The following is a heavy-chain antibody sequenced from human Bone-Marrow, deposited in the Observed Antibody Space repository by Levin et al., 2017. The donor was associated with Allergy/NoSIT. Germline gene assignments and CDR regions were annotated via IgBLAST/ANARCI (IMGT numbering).Heavy chain of an antibody. J-gene: IGHJ4*02. CDR2: ITPFNGNT. CDR1: EYTFTYLY. D-gene: IGHD3-16*01. V-gene: IGHV1-45*02. Sequence: SVKVSCKASEYTFTYLYLHWVRQAPGQALEWMGWITPFNGNTDYAPKFRDRVTITRAMSLDPVYMELRNLRSEYTAMYFCVRSSLDVDQYYFDSWGQGTLVTVSS. CDR3: VRSSLDVDQYYFDS.